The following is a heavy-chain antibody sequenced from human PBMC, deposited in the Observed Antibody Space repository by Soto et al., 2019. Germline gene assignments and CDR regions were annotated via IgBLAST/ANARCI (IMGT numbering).Heavy chain of an antibody. J-gene: IGHJ6*03. V-gene: IGHV4-59*08. D-gene: IGHD2-15*01. Sequence: QVQLQESGPGLVKPSETLSLTCTVSGGSISSYYWSWIRQPPGKGLEWIGYIYYSGSTNYNPSLKRRVNISVDKSKNQFSLKLSSVTAADTAVYYCARGYCSGGSCYRTLHYYYYMDVWGKGTTVTVSS. CDR3: ARGYCSGGSCYRTLHYYYYMDV. CDR1: GGSISSYY. CDR2: IYYSGST.